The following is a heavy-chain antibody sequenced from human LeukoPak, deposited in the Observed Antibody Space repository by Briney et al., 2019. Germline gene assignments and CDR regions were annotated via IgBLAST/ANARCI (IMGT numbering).Heavy chain of an antibody. J-gene: IGHJ4*02. CDR2: IWHDGNNK. D-gene: IGHD5-18*01. V-gene: IGHV3-33*01. CDR3: ARDGAYSYTY. Sequence: GRSLRLSCAASGFNFNDYGMHWVRQAPGKGLEWAAIIWHDGNNKYYADSVRGRFTISRDNSKNILYLEMNSLRAEDTAIYYCARDGAYSYTYWGQGALVIVSS. CDR1: GFNFNDYG.